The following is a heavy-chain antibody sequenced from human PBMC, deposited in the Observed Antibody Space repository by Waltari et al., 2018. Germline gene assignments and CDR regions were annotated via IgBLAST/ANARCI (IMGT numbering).Heavy chain of an antibody. CDR3: VGWNDPINS. CDR2: IGPDGSDK. J-gene: IGHJ4*02. Sequence: EAQLVQSGGGLVQPGGSLTPSCAASAFTLSRFWMTWIRQAPGQGLQWVAHIGPDGSDKYYVDSVKGRFTISRDNAENSLLLQMSSLRVEDTALYYCVGWNDPINSWGQGTLVAVSS. D-gene: IGHD1-1*01. CDR1: AFTLSRFW. V-gene: IGHV3-7*01.